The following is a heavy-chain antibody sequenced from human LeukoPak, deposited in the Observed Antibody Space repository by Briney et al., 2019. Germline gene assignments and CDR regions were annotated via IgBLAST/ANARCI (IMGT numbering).Heavy chain of an antibody. CDR1: GFTFSSYA. CDR3: AKITSSGISFDY. J-gene: IGHJ4*02. D-gene: IGHD1-14*01. CDR2: ISSSGGST. Sequence: GGSLRLSCAASGFTFSSYAMSWVRQAPGKGLEWVSAISSSGGSTHYADSVKGRFTISRDKSKNTLYLQMNSLRAEDTAVYYCAKITSSGISFDYWGQETLVIVSS. V-gene: IGHV3-23*01.